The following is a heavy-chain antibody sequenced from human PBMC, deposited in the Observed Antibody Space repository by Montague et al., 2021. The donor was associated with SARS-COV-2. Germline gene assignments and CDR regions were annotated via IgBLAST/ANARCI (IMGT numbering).Heavy chain of an antibody. J-gene: IGHJ4*02. CDR3: AKEDSGGFYPDY. CDR1: GFPFNNFA. D-gene: IGHD3-22*01. V-gene: IGHV3-23*01. CDR2: ISGGGSAT. Sequence: SRRLSCAASGFPFNNFAMTLFRQAPGKGLEWVSAISGGGSATHYSDSVKVRFTISRDNSKNTLYLQMSSLRAEDTAIYYCAKEDSGGFYPDYWGQGTLVTVSS.